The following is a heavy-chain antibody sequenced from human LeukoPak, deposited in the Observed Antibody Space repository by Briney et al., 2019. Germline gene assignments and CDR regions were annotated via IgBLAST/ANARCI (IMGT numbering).Heavy chain of an antibody. Sequence: GGSLRLSCVASGLDISYHYVGWVRQAPGKGLEWISVIHTGGTTHYSDSVKGRFTISKDTSNNTVFLQMNSVKAEDTAVYYCARVWFGYFFQWGQGALVTVSS. J-gene: IGHJ4*02. CDR3: ARVWFGYFFQ. CDR2: IHTGGTT. D-gene: IGHD3-10*01. CDR1: GLDISYHY. V-gene: IGHV3-53*01.